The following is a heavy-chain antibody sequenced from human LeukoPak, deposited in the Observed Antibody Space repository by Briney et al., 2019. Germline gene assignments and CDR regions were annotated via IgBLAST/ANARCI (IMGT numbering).Heavy chain of an antibody. Sequence: GGSLRLSCAASRFTFSSYAMSWVRQAPGKGLEWVSAISGSGGSTYYADSVKGRFTISRDNSKNTLYLQMNSLRAEDTAVYYCAKSRRITIFGVVITDYYYYGMDVWGQGTTVTVSS. D-gene: IGHD3-3*01. CDR3: AKSRRITIFGVVITDYYYYGMDV. CDR2: ISGSGGST. CDR1: RFTFSSYA. J-gene: IGHJ6*02. V-gene: IGHV3-23*01.